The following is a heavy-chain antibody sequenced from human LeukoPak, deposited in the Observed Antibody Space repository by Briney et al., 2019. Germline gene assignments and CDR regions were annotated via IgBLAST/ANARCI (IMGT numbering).Heavy chain of an antibody. D-gene: IGHD2-2*01. Sequence: GGSLRLSCAGSGFTFKTNTLTWVRQAPGKRPEWLSAITASGGPAYYADSVRGRFTISRDDSSSTLYLQMSGLRAEDTAVYYCARDLLNDEGSSYFFDQWGQGTLVTVSS. V-gene: IGHV3-23*01. CDR2: ITASGGPA. J-gene: IGHJ4*02. CDR1: GFTFKTNT. CDR3: ARDLLNDEGSSYFFDQ.